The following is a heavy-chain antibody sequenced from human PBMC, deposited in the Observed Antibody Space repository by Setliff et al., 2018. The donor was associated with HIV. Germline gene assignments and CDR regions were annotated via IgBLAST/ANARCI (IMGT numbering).Heavy chain of an antibody. J-gene: IGHJ4*02. CDR3: ATFYNSGSLTSFDH. CDR2: FDPEDGEA. CDR1: GYTFTDYY. D-gene: IGHD3-10*01. Sequence: GASVKVSCKASGYTFTDYYMHWVRQAPGKGLEWMGGFDPEDGEALYAQKFQGRVTMTEQKSTDTAYMELSSLRSEDTAVYYCATFYNSGSLTSFDHWGQGTLVTVSS. V-gene: IGHV1-24*01.